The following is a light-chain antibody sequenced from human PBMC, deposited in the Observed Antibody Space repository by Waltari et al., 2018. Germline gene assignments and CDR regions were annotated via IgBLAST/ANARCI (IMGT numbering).Light chain of an antibody. Sequence: QSALTQPASVSGSPGQSITISCTGTSSDVGGGYNYVSWYQQHPGKAPKLMIYDVSSRPSGVSTRFSGSNAGKTASLTISGLQAKDEAAYYCSSYTSSDTYVFGTGTQVTVL. J-gene: IGLJ1*01. CDR3: SSYTSSDTYV. CDR2: DVS. CDR1: SSDVGGGYNY. V-gene: IGLV2-14*03.